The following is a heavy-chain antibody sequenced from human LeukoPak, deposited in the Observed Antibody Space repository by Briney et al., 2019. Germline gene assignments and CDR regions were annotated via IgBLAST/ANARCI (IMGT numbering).Heavy chain of an antibody. CDR2: IYYSGNT. V-gene: IGHV4-39*07. J-gene: IGHJ6*03. CDR1: GDSISSSTYY. CDR3: ARNLGGYYYYMDV. D-gene: IGHD3-16*01. Sequence: SETLSLTCTVSGDSISSSTYYWGWIRQPPGKGLEWIGSIYYSGNTYYNPSLKSRVTISVDTSKNQFSLKLSSVTAADTAVYYCARNLGGYYYYMDVWGKGTTVTVSS.